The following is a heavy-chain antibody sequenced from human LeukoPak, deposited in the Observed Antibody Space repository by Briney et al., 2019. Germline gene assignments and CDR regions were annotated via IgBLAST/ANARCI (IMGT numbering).Heavy chain of an antibody. J-gene: IGHJ6*03. Sequence: GGSLRLSCAPSGVTVSINYMSGVPHAPGEGLEWVSVIYSGGSTYYADSVKARSTTYRDNTKNALYLQMHRLRAEGTAVYYCARDKRTTEADAQWDYYYYYMDVWGKGTTVTVSS. CDR2: IYSGGST. CDR3: ARDKRTTEADAQWDYYYYYMDV. V-gene: IGHV3-53*01. D-gene: IGHD6-13*01. CDR1: GVTVSINY.